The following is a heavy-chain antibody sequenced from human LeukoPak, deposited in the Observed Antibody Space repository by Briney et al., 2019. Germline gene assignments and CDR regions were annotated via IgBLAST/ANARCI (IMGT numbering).Heavy chain of an antibody. Sequence: GGSLRLSCEASGFSLSDYYMTWIRQAPGKGLDWLASISTSGSIIYYADSVKGRLTTSRDNAKKSLFLQMNSLRAEDTAIYYCARGREGDYHYHMDVWGKGTTVIVSS. J-gene: IGHJ6*03. CDR1: GFSLSDYY. CDR2: ISTSGSII. V-gene: IGHV3-11*01. CDR3: ARGREGDYHYHMDV. D-gene: IGHD5-24*01.